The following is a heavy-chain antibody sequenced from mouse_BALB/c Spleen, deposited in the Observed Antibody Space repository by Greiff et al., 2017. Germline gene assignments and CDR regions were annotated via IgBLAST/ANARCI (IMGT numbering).Heavy chain of an antibody. V-gene: IGHV3-2*02. CDR3: ARSPIYYDYIYAMDY. CDR1: GYSITSDYA. J-gene: IGHJ4*01. CDR2: ISYSGST. D-gene: IGHD2-4*01. Sequence: EVQLQESGPGLVKPSQSLSLTCTVTGYSITSDYAWNWIRQFPGNTLEWMGYISYSGSTSYNPSLKSRISITRDTSKNQFFLQLNSVTTEDTATYYCARSPIYYDYIYAMDYWGQGTSVTVSS.